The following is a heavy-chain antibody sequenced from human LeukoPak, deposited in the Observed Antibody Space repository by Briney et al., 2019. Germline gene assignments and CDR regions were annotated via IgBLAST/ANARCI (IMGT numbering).Heavy chain of an antibody. CDR3: ARDWYSSSWNAFDI. CDR2: INTNTGNP. V-gene: IGHV7-4-1*02. J-gene: IGHJ3*02. Sequence: ASVKVSCKASGYTFTSYAMNWVRQAPGQGLEWMGWINTNTGNPTYAQGFTGRFVFSLDTSVSTAYLQISSLKAEDTAVYYCARDWYSSSWNAFDIWGQGTMVTVSS. CDR1: GYTFTSYA. D-gene: IGHD6-13*01.